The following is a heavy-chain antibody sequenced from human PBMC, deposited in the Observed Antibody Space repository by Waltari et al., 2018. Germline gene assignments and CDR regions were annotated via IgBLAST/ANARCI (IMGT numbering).Heavy chain of an antibody. J-gene: IGHJ3*02. D-gene: IGHD5-12*01. CDR2: INQEGSEE. CDR1: RFTFSNYW. Sequence: EVLLVESGGGLVQTGGSLRLSCAASRFTFSNYWMNWVRQAPGKGLEWLANINQEGSEEYYVDSVKGRFTISRDNAKNSLYLEMKTLRAEDTAIYYCARTGARWLQFAAFDIWGQGTMVTVSS. V-gene: IGHV3-7*01. CDR3: ARTGARWLQFAAFDI.